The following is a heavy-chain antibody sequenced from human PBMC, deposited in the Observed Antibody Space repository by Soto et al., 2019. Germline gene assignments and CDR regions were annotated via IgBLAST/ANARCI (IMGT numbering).Heavy chain of an antibody. V-gene: IGHV4-31*03. J-gene: IGHJ5*02. CDR1: GGYISSGAYF. D-gene: IGHD6-25*01. CDR2: IHHTGST. Sequence: QVQLQESGPGLVKPSQTLSLTCTVSGGYISSGAYFWSWIRQHPGKGLEWIGYIHHTGSTYYNPSLKSRVIISVDTSKNQFSLKLSSVTAADTAVYYCAREPQPAASWGWCDPWGQGTLVTVSS. CDR3: AREPQPAASWGWCDP.